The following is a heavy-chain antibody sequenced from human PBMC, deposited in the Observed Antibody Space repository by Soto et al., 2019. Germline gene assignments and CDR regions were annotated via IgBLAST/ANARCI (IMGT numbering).Heavy chain of an antibody. D-gene: IGHD2-15*01. CDR1: GYSFTSYW. CDR3: ARLPGYCSGGSCYSGGMDV. CDR2: IDPSDSYT. V-gene: IGHV5-10-1*01. J-gene: IGHJ6*02. Sequence: PGESLKISCKGSGYSFTSYWISWVRQMPGKGLEWMGRIDPSDSYTNYSPSFQGHVTISADKSISTAYLQWSSLKASDTAMYYCARLPGYCSGGSCYSGGMDVWGQGTTVTVSS.